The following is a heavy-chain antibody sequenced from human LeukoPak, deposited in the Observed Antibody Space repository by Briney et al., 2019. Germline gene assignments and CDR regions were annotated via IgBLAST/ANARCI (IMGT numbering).Heavy chain of an antibody. Sequence: PSETLSLTCAVSGGSISSGGYSWSWIRQPPGKGLEWIGEINHSGSTNYNPSLKSRVTISVDTSKNQFSLKLSSVTAADTAVYYCARDDVADAFDIWGQGTMVTVSS. V-gene: IGHV4-34*01. CDR1: GGSISSGGYS. J-gene: IGHJ3*02. CDR3: ARDDVADAFDI. CDR2: INHSGST.